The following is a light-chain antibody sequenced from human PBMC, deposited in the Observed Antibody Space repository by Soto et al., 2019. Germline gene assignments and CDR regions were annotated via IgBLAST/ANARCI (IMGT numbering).Light chain of an antibody. CDR2: EVS. J-gene: IGLJ1*01. Sequence: QSVLTQPASVSGSPGQSITIPCTGTSSDVGGYNYVCWYQQHPGKAPKLIIYEVSNRPSGVSNRFSGSKSANTASLTISGLQAEDEAEYYCASYRSSSPYVFGTGTKLTVL. CDR1: SSDVGGYNY. CDR3: ASYRSSSPYV. V-gene: IGLV2-14*01.